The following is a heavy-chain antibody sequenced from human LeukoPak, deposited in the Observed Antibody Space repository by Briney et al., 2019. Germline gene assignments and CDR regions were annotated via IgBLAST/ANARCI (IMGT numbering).Heavy chain of an antibody. Sequence: PSETLSLTCAVYGGSFSGYYWSWIRQPPGKGLEWIGEINHSGSTNYNPSLKSRVTISVDTSKNQFSLKLSSVAAADTAVYYRARGRLRVTIFGPYNWFDPWGQGTLVTVSS. CDR1: GGSFSGYY. CDR2: INHSGST. CDR3: ARGRLRVTIFGPYNWFDP. V-gene: IGHV4-34*01. J-gene: IGHJ5*02. D-gene: IGHD3-3*01.